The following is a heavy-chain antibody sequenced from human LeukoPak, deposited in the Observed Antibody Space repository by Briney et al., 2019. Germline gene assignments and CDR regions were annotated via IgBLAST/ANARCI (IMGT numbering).Heavy chain of an antibody. V-gene: IGHV3-11*04. CDR3: ATYSNSNGREFQY. CDR1: GFSFSDYY. Sequence: GGSLRLSCAATGFSFSDYYMNWFRQVPGKGLEWISYISNSGGAMFYADSVKGRFTVSRDNARNSLYLQMNSLRAEDTAVYYCATYSNSNGREFQYWGQGTLVTVSS. J-gene: IGHJ1*01. CDR2: ISNSGGAM. D-gene: IGHD2/OR15-2a*01.